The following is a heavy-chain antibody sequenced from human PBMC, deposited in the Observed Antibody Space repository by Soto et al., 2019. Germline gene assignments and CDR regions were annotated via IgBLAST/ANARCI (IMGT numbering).Heavy chain of an antibody. V-gene: IGHV4-4*02. Sequence: QVQLQESGPGLVKPSGTLSLTCAVSGGSISISNWWSWVRQPPGKGLEVIGEIYHSGSTNYNPSLKCRVTISVDKSKNQFSLKLSSVTAAATAVYYCARVPGDGDYAGYYYYGMDVWGQGTTVTVSS. CDR3: ARVPGDGDYAGYYYYGMDV. D-gene: IGHD4-17*01. J-gene: IGHJ6*02. CDR2: IYHSGST. CDR1: GGSISISNW.